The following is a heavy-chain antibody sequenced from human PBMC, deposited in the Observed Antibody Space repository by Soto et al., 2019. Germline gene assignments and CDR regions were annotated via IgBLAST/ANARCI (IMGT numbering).Heavy chain of an antibody. CDR3: ASFLVDHVMSGYNGFHY. J-gene: IGHJ4*02. V-gene: IGHV4-59*12. D-gene: IGHD3-3*01. Sequence: PSETLALTCTVSGDSITSTFYWGWIRQPPGKGLEWIGYIYYSGSSAYNPSLKSRVTISVDTSKNQFSLKLNSVTAADTAVYYCASFLVDHVMSGYNGFHYWGQGTQVTVSS. CDR1: GDSITSTFY. CDR2: IYYSGSS.